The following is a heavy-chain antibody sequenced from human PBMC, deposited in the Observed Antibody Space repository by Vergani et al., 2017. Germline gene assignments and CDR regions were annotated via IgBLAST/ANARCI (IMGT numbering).Heavy chain of an antibody. J-gene: IGHJ4*02. D-gene: IGHD4-17*01. V-gene: IGHV4-39*01. CDR1: GGSISSSSYY. Sequence: QVQLQESGPGLVKPSETLSLTCTVSGGSISSSSYYWGWIRQPPGKGLEWIGSIYYSGSTYYNPSLKSRVTISVDTSKNQFSLKLSSVTAADTAVYYCARLVTTVTTGGYWGQGTLVTVSS. CDR2: IYYSGST. CDR3: ARLVTTVTTGGY.